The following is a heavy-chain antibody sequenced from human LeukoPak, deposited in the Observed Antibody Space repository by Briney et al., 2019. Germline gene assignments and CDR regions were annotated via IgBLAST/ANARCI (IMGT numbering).Heavy chain of an antibody. CDR1: GGSISSSSYY. CDR2: IYYSGST. D-gene: IGHD3-10*01. J-gene: IGHJ4*02. V-gene: IGHV4-39*01. Sequence: SETLSLTCTVSGGSISSSSYYWGWIRQPPGKGLEWIGSIYYSGSTYYNPSLKSRVTISVDTSKNQFSLKPISVTAADTAVYYCARVDGWFGEVRASDYWGQGTLVTVSS. CDR3: ARVDGWFGEVRASDY.